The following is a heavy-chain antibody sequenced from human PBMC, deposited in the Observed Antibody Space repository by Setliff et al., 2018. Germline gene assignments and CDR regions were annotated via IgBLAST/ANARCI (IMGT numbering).Heavy chain of an antibody. Sequence: SLRLSCEGSGFIFSNYFMSWFRQAPGKGLEWLSYVTTTGGFTKEADSVRGRFSVSRDNSKKSVYLQINDLRAEDTALYFCAKGGDWDDQHYTFDIWGQGTMVTVS. CDR1: GFIFSNYF. D-gene: IGHD1-1*01. CDR3: AKGGDWDDQHYTFDI. V-gene: IGHV3-11*03. J-gene: IGHJ3*02. CDR2: VTTTGGFT.